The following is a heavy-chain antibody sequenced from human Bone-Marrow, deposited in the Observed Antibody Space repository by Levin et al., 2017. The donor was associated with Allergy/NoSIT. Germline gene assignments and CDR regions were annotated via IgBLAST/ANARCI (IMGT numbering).Heavy chain of an antibody. CDR3: ARDSKARIRSYYFDY. V-gene: IGHV4-34*01. CDR1: GGSFSGYY. J-gene: IGHJ4*02. D-gene: IGHD6-6*01. Sequence: SQTLSLTCAVYGGSFSGYYWSWIRPPPGKGLEWIGEINHSGSTNYNPSLKSRVTISVDTSKNQFSLKLSSVTAADTAVYYCARDSKARIRSYYFDYWGQGTLVTVSS. CDR2: INHSGST.